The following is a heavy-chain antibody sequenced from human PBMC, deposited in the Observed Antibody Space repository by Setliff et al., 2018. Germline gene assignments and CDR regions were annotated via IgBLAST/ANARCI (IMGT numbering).Heavy chain of an antibody. Sequence: SVKVSCKASGGTFSSYAISWVRQAPGQGLEWMGGIIPIFGTANYAQKFQGRVTITADESTSTAYMELSSLRSEDMAVYYCASSRDYNFWSGYYSPLDYWGQGTLVTVSS. CDR2: IIPIFGTA. CDR1: GGTFSSYA. D-gene: IGHD3-3*01. V-gene: IGHV1-69*13. J-gene: IGHJ4*02. CDR3: ASSRDYNFWSGYYSPLDY.